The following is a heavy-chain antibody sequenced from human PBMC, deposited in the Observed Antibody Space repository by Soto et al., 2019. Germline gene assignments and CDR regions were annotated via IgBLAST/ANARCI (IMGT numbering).Heavy chain of an antibody. CDR3: AREPDYYYGMDV. CDR1: GFTFSSYS. J-gene: IGHJ6*02. CDR2: ISSSSSYI. V-gene: IGHV3-21*01. Sequence: EVQLVESGGGLVKPGGSLRLSCAASGFTFSSYSMNWVRQAPGKGLEWVSSISSSSSYIYYADSVKGRFTISRDNAKNSLYLQMNSLRAEDTAVYYCAREPDYYYGMDVWGQGTTVTVSS.